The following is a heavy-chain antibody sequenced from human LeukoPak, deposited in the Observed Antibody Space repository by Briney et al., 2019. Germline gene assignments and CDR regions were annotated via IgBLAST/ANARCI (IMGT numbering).Heavy chain of an antibody. V-gene: IGHV4-59*01. CDR3: ARSRPTLQQIPYFDY. J-gene: IGHJ4*02. Sequence: PSETLSLTCTVSGVSISSYYWSWIRQPPGKALEWIGYIYYSGSTNYNPSLKSRVTISVDTSKNQFSLKLSSVTAADTAVYYCARSRPTLQQIPYFDYWGQGTLVTVSS. D-gene: IGHD6-13*01. CDR1: GVSISSYY. CDR2: IYYSGST.